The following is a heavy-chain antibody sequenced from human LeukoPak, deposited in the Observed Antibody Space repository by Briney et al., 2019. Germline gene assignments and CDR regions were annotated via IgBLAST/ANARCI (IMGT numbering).Heavy chain of an antibody. D-gene: IGHD3-9*01. J-gene: IGHJ4*02. CDR3: ARVGLTSDY. V-gene: IGHV4-34*01. CDR1: GGSFSGYY. Sequence: PSETLSLTCAVYGGSFSGYYWSWIRQPPGKGLEWIGETNHSGSTNYNPSLKSRVTISVDTSKNQFSLKLSSVTAADTAVYYCARVGLTSDYWGQGTLVTVSS. CDR2: TNHSGST.